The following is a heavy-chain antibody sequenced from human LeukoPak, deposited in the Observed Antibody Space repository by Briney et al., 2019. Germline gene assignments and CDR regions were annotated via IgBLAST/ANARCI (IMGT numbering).Heavy chain of an antibody. CDR3: ARDTYYYDSSGSEGGSFDI. J-gene: IGHJ3*02. V-gene: IGHV3-21*01. CDR2: ISSSSSYI. D-gene: IGHD3-22*01. CDR1: GFTFSSYS. Sequence: GGSLRLSCAASGFTFSSYSMNWVRQAPGKGLEWVSSISSSSSYIYYADSVKGRYTISRDNAKNSLYLQMNSLRAEDTAVYYCARDTYYYDSSGSEGGSFDIRGQGTMVTVSS.